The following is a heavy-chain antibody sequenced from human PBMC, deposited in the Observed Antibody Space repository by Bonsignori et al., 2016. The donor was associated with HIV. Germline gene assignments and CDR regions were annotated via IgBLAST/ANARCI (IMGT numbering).Heavy chain of an antibody. V-gene: IGHV3-21*01. D-gene: IGHD2-15*01. CDR3: ARDIGRPLW. J-gene: IGHJ4*02. CDR2: VGVRNTNL. Sequence: WIRQPPGKGLEWVSSVGVRNTNLYYADSVKGRFSVSRDDATDSLFLEMEDLRDEDTAVYYCARDIGRPLWWGQGTLVTVSS.